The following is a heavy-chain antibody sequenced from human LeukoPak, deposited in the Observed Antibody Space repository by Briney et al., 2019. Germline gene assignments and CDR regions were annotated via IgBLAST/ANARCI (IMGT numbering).Heavy chain of an antibody. CDR1: GFTFSSYA. D-gene: IGHD5-12*01. Sequence: GGSLRLSCSASGFTFSSYAMHWVRQAPGKGLEYVSAISSNGGSTYYADSVKGRFTISRDNSKNTLYLQMSSLRAEDTAMYYCVKDGTTDGGYGDFDYWGQGTLVTVSS. V-gene: IGHV3-64D*06. CDR3: VKDGTTDGGYGDFDY. J-gene: IGHJ4*02. CDR2: ISSNGGST.